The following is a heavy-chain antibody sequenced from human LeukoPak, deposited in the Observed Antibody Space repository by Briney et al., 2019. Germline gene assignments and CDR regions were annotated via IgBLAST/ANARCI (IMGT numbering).Heavy chain of an antibody. V-gene: IGHV4-30-4*01. J-gene: IGHJ3*02. CDR1: GGSISSGDYY. D-gene: IGHD2-21*02. Sequence: PLETLSLTCTVSGGSISSGDYYWSWIRQRPGKGLEWIGYIYYSGSTYYNPSLKSRVTISVDTSKNQFSLKLSSVTAADTAVYYCARVSTIVVVTAILSRAHAFDIWGQGTMVTVSS. CDR2: IYYSGST. CDR3: ARVSTIVVVTAILSRAHAFDI.